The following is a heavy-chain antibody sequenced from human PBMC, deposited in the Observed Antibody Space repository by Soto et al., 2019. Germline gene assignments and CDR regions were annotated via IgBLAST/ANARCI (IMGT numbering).Heavy chain of an antibody. CDR1: GGSISSGDYY. CDR3: ARAPSSIPYYFDY. CDR2: IYYSGST. J-gene: IGHJ4*02. D-gene: IGHD2-2*02. V-gene: IGHV4-30-4*01. Sequence: SETLSLTCTVSGGSISSGDYYWRWIRQPPGKGLGWVGYIYYSGSTYYNPSLKSRVTISVDTSKNQFSLKLSSVTAADTAVYYCARAPSSIPYYFDYWGQGTLVTVSS.